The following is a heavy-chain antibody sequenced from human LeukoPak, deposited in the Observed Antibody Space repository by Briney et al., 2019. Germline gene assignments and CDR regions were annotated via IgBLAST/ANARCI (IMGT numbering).Heavy chain of an antibody. D-gene: IGHD1-1*01. CDR1: GYSMSSGYY. Sequence: PSETLSLTCTVSGYSMSSGYYWGWIRQPPERGLEWIGSMYHTGSTYYNPSLKSRVTISIDTSKNQFSLKLRSVTAADTAVYYCARDGNALWGQGTLVTVSS. V-gene: IGHV4-38-2*02. CDR3: ARDGNAL. CDR2: MYHTGST. J-gene: IGHJ4*02.